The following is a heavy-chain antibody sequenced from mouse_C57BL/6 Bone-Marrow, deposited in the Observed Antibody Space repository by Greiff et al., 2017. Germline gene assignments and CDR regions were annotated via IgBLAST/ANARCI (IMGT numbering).Heavy chain of an antibody. CDR2: IHPSDSDT. CDR1: GYTFTSYW. Sequence: VQLQQPGAELVKPGASVKVSCKASGYTFTSYWMHWVNQRPGQGLEWIGRIHPSDSDTNYNQKFKGKATLTVDKSSSTAYMQLSSLTSEDSAVYYCAIGITTVVATWDWYFDVWGTGTTVTVSS. V-gene: IGHV1-74*01. CDR3: AIGITTVVATWDWYFDV. J-gene: IGHJ1*03. D-gene: IGHD1-1*01.